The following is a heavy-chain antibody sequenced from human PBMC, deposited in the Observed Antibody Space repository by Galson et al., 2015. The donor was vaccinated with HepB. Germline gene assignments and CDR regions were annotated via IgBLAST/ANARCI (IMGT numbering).Heavy chain of an antibody. CDR3: ARGESTISGVVFMRQGNRFDY. D-gene: IGHD3-3*01. Sequence: SLRLSCAASGFTFSSYSMNWVRQAPGKGLEWVSYISSSSSTIYYADSVKGRFTISRDNAKNSLYLQMNSLRDEDTAVYYCARGESTISGVVFMRQGNRFDYWGQGTLVTVSS. J-gene: IGHJ4*02. V-gene: IGHV3-48*02. CDR2: ISSSSSTI. CDR1: GFTFSSYS.